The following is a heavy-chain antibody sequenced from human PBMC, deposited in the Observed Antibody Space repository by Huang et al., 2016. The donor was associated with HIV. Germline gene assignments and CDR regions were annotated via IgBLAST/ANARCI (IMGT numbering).Heavy chain of an antibody. CDR3: ARERMMSWLDDHDAFDI. CDR2: INHSGRT. Sequence: QVQLQQWGAGLLKPSETLSLTCAVYGGSFSGYYWSWIRQSPGKGLEWIGEINHSGRTNHNPSRKSRLTISVETSKNQFSLKLSSVTAADTAVYYCARERMMSWLDDHDAFDIWGQGTMVTVSS. J-gene: IGHJ3*02. V-gene: IGHV4-34*01. D-gene: IGHD1-1*01. CDR1: GGSFSGYY.